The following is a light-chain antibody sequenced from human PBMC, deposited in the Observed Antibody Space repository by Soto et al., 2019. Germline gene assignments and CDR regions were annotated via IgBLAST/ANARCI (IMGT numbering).Light chain of an antibody. CDR2: GAS. J-gene: IGKJ1*01. Sequence: DIQMTQSPLSLSASEGDRVTITCRASQSISTYLNWYQHKAGKAPKLLIYGASSLHSGVPSRFRGSGSETDVTLTIRSLEPEDFATYYCQQSYGTPRTFGQGTRVEIK. CDR3: QQSYGTPRT. CDR1: QSISTY. V-gene: IGKV1-39*01.